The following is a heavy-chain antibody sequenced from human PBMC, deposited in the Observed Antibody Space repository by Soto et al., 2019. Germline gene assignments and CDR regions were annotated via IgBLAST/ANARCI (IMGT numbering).Heavy chain of an antibody. Sequence: GSGPTLVNPTETFTLTCTVSGFSLSNARMGVSWIRQPPGKALEWLAHIFSNDEKSYSTSLKSRLTISKDTSKSQVVLTMTNMDPVDTATYYCARSIDYSNYTPHFDYWGQGTLVTVSS. V-gene: IGHV2-26*01. CDR2: IFSNDEK. CDR1: GFSLSNARMG. J-gene: IGHJ4*02. D-gene: IGHD4-4*01. CDR3: ARSIDYSNYTPHFDY.